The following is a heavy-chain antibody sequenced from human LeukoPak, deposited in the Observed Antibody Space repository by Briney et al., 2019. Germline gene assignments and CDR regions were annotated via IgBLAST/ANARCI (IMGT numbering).Heavy chain of an antibody. Sequence: GGSLRLSCAASGFTFSSYWMSWVRQAPGKRPEWVANIKHDGSQKYFVDFVKGRFTISRDNAKNSLYLQMNSLGVEDTAVYYCARDVMGGIKAFDMWGQGTMVTVSS. V-gene: IGHV3-7*05. J-gene: IGHJ3*02. CDR3: ARDVMGGIKAFDM. CDR1: GFTFSSYW. D-gene: IGHD2-8*01. CDR2: IKHDGSQK.